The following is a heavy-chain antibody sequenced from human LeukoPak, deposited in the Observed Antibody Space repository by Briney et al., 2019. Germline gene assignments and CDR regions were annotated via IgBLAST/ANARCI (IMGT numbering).Heavy chain of an antibody. CDR1: GFTFSSYA. V-gene: IGHV3-23*01. CDR2: ISGSGGST. D-gene: IGHD3-22*01. CDR3: AKWRYDSSGYYFDY. Sequence: GRSLRLSCAASGFTFSSYAMSWVRQAPGKGLEWVSAISGSGGSTYYADSVKGRFTISRDNSKNTLYLQMNSLRAEDTAVYYCAKWRYDSSGYYFDYWGQGTLVTVSS. J-gene: IGHJ4*02.